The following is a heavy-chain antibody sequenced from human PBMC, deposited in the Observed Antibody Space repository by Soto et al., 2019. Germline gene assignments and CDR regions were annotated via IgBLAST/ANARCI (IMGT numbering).Heavy chain of an antibody. J-gene: IGHJ4*02. CDR2: FDPEDGET. D-gene: IGHD6-13*01. CDR1: GYTLTELS. Sequence: GASVKVSCKVSGYTLTELSMHGVRQAPGKGLEWMGGFDPEDGETIYAQKLQGRATMTTDTSTSTAYMELRSLRSDDTAVYYCARDFAAALLLFDYWGQGTLVTVSS. V-gene: IGHV1-24*01. CDR3: ARDFAAALLLFDY.